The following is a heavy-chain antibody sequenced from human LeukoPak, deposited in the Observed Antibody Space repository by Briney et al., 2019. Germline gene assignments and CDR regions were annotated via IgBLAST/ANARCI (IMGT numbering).Heavy chain of an antibody. CDR2: IYYSGST. CDR1: GGSISSSSYY. CDR3: ARGVQGWFDP. V-gene: IGHV4-39*07. J-gene: IGHJ5*02. Sequence: PSETLSLTCTVSGGSISSSSYYWGWIRPPPGKGLEWIGSIYYSGSTYYNPSLKSRITISVDTSKNQFSLKLSSVTAADTAVYYWARGVQGWFDPWGQGTLVTVSS.